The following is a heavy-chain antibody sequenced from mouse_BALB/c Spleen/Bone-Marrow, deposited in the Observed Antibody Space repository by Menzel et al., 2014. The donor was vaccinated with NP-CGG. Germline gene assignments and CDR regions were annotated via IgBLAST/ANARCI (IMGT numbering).Heavy chain of an antibody. J-gene: IGHJ4*01. V-gene: IGHV1S126*01. D-gene: IGHD1-2*01. CDR3: ARRGTTAKDYAMDY. Sequence: VKLLESGAELVKPGASVKISCKASGYTFTRYWMNWVKQRPGQSLEWIGEIDPSDSYTNNNQKFKDKATLTVDKSSSTAYMQLSSLTSEDSAVYYCARRGTTAKDYAMDYWGQGTSVTVSS. CDR2: IDPSDSYT. CDR1: GYTFTRYW.